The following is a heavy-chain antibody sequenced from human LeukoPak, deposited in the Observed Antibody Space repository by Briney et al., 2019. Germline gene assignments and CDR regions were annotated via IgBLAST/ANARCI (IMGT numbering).Heavy chain of an antibody. Sequence: QPGGSLTLSCVASGFTFSSHWMSWVRQAPGKGLEWVANIWQEGSEKYYVDSVKGRFTISRDNTRNSLFLHMNSLRAEDTAVCFCARDQNLISWGLDYFDYWGQGTLVTVSS. CDR3: ARDQNLISWGLDYFDY. CDR1: GFTFSSHW. J-gene: IGHJ4*02. D-gene: IGHD3-16*01. V-gene: IGHV3-7*01. CDR2: IWQEGSEK.